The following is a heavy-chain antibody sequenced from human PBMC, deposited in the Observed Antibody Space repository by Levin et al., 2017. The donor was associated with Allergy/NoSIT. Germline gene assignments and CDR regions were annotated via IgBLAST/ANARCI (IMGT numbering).Heavy chain of an antibody. CDR1: GFTFSSYG. Sequence: PGGSLRLSCAASGFTFSSYGMHWVRQAPGKGLEWVAVISSDGRKKFYADSVKGRFTISRDNSKNTLDLQMNSLRAEDTAVYYCAKDVYGSGWYPGGNDACEMWGQGTKVSVSS. V-gene: IGHV3-30*18. CDR2: ISSDGRKK. CDR3: AKDVYGSGWYPGGNDACEM. J-gene: IGHJ3*02. D-gene: IGHD6-19*01.